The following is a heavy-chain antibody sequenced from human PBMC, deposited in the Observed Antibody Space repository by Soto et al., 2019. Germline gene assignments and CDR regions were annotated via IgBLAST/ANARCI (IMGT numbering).Heavy chain of an antibody. CDR2: IIPIFGTA. V-gene: IGHV1-69*01. CDR3: ARVSEQRNGSGSYLIFDY. J-gene: IGHJ4*02. Sequence: QVQLVQSGAEVKKPGSSVKVSCKASGGTFSSYAISWVRQAPGQGLEWMGGIIPIFGTANYAQKFQGRVTITGDESTSTGYMELSSLRSEDTAVYYCARVSEQRNGSGSYLIFDYWGQGTLVTVSS. D-gene: IGHD3-10*01. CDR1: GGTFSSYA.